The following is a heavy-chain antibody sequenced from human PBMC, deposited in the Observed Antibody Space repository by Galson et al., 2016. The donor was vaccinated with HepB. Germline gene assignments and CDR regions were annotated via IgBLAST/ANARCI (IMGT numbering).Heavy chain of an antibody. CDR3: AKVTRPGISAPRYGMDV. D-gene: IGHD6-13*01. Sequence: SLRLSCAASGFTFSSYAMTWVRQAPGRGLEWVSGISGGATATYNADSVKGRFAISRDNSKNTLFLQMNNLRAEDTALYYCAKVTRPGISAPRYGMDVWGKGTRVTVAS. CDR1: GFTFSSYA. CDR2: ISGGATAT. J-gene: IGHJ6*04. V-gene: IGHV3-23*01.